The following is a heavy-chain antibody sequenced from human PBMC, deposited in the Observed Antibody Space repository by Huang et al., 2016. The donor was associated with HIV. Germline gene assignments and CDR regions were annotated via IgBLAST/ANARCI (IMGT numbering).Heavy chain of an antibody. V-gene: IGHV3-23*01. CDR2: LSGNGGRT. CDR1: GFTFSNYA. D-gene: IGHD1-1*01. CDR3: AKGGLSTVYYYYYHVMDV. Sequence: EVQLLESGGGLVQPGGSLRLSCEVSGFTFSNYAMNWVRQAPGKGLEGVATLSGNGGRTYYADSVKGRFTISRDNSKNTLYLQMNSLRAEETAVYYCAKGGLSTVYYYYYHVMDVWGQGTTVTVSS. J-gene: IGHJ6*02.